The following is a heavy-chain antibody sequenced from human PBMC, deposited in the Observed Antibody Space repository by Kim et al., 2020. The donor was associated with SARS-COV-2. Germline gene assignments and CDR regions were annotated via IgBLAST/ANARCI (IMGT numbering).Heavy chain of an antibody. V-gene: IGHV4-59*08. CDR2: IYNSGSS. CDR1: GGSISTYH. CDR3: ARHFPLNPNFFDY. Sequence: SETLSLTCTVSGGSISTYHWTWIRQPPGKGLEYIASIYNSGSSDYNPSLAGRVTVLVDTSRNQFSLNLRSVTAADTAVYYCARHFPLNPNFFDYWGQGALVTVSS. J-gene: IGHJ4*02.